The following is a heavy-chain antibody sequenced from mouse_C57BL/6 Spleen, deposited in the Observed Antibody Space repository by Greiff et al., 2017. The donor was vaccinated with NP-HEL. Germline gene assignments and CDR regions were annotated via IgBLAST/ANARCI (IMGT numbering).Heavy chain of an antibody. CDR2: IYPRSGNT. V-gene: IGHV1-81*01. CDR1: GYTFTSYG. CDR3: ATDYYGSSPYLDY. Sequence: QVQLKESGAELARPGASVKLSCKASGYTFTSYGISWVKQRTGQGLEWIGEIYPRSGNTYYNEKFKGKATLTADKSSSTAYMELRSLTSEDSAVDFCATDYYGSSPYLDYWGQGTTLTVSS. J-gene: IGHJ2*01. D-gene: IGHD1-1*01.